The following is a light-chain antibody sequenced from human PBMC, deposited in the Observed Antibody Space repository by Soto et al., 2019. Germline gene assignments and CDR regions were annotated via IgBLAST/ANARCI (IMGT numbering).Light chain of an antibody. CDR1: QGIRSQ. CDR3: LQHYNYPRT. V-gene: IGKV1-6*01. CDR2: SAS. J-gene: IGKJ1*01. Sequence: AILMTQSPSSLAASVGDRVTISCRASQGIRSQLAWYQQKPGKAPKLLISSASTLQSGVPSRFSGSGSGTDFTLAISSLQPEDFASYFCLQHYNYPRTFGQGTKV.